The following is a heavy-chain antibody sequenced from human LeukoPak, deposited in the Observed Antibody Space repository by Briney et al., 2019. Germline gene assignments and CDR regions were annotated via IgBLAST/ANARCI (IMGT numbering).Heavy chain of an antibody. J-gene: IGHJ4*02. CDR3: ARVTVLRFLEWLRRDDSTAGPFDY. D-gene: IGHD3-3*01. CDR1: GGSISSGGYY. V-gene: IGHV4-31*03. CDR2: IYHSGST. Sequence: SQTLSLTCTVSGGSISSGGYYWSWIRQHPGKGLEWTGYIYHSGSTYYNPSLKSRVTISVDTSKNQFSLKLSSVTAADTAVYYCARVTVLRFLEWLRRDDSTAGPFDYWGQGTLVTVSS.